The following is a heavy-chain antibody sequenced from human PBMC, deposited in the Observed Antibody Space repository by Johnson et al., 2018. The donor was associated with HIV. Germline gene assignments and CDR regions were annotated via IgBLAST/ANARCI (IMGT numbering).Heavy chain of an antibody. CDR3: AKDGDDGDGPDGTKGAFDI. D-gene: IGHD5-24*01. J-gene: IGHJ3*02. CDR1: GFSFSSYG. V-gene: IGHV3-30*18. Sequence: QVQLVESGGGLVQPGGSLRLSCAGSGFSFSSYGMHWVRQAPGKGLEWVAVISYHGNNKDYVDSVKARFPISRDDARNTLYLQMNSLRIEDTGLYYCAKDGDDGDGPDGTKGAFDIWGQGTLVTVSS. CDR2: ISYHGNNK.